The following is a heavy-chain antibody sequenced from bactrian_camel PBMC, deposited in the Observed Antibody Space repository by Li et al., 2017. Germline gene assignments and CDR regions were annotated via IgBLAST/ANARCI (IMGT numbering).Heavy chain of an antibody. J-gene: IGHJ4*01. CDR1: GPTYSTYC. CDR2: ISGGENIT. CDR3: AARTCSPPVYYY. D-gene: IGHD2*01. V-gene: IGHV3S68*01. Sequence: VQLVESGGGSVQSGGSLRLSCTPVGPTYSTYCIGWFRQTPGKEREGVATISGGENITYYSDSVKGRFTISKDNAKTTVYLQMNSLKPEDTARYYCAARTCSPPVYYYWGQGTQVTVSS.